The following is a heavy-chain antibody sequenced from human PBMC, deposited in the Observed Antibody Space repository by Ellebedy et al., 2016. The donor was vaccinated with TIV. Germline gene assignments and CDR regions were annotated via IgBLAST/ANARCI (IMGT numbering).Heavy chain of an antibody. J-gene: IGHJ4*02. CDR1: GFYFGDYW. CDR3: TRRGSMFGH. CDR2: IKKDGREK. Sequence: GESLKISXAASGFYFGDYWMSWVRQAPGKGLEWVANIKKDGREKYYVDSVKGRFTISRDNARDSLYLQMNSLRAEDTAVYYCTRRGSMFGHWGQGTLVSVSS. V-gene: IGHV3-7*03.